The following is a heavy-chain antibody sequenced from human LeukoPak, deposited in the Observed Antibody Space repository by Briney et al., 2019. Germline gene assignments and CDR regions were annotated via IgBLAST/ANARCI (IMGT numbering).Heavy chain of an antibody. CDR3: ARGGLGGILWFGEFKATLTKKYNWFDP. J-gene: IGHJ5*02. Sequence: ASVKVSCKASGYTFTSYDINWVRQATGQGLEWMGWMNPNSGNTGYAQKFQGRVTMTRNTSISTAYMERSSLRSEDTAVYYCARGGLGGILWFGEFKATLTKKYNWFDPWGQGTLVTVSS. V-gene: IGHV1-8*01. CDR2: MNPNSGNT. CDR1: GYTFTSYD. D-gene: IGHD3-10*01.